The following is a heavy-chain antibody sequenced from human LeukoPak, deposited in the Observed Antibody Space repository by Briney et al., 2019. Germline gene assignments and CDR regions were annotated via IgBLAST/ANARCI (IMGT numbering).Heavy chain of an antibody. CDR1: GFTFSSYA. CDR2: ISGSGGST. D-gene: IGHD3-10*01. Sequence: GGSLRLSCAASGFTFSSYAMSWVRQAPGKGLEWVSAISGSGGSTYYADSVKGRFTISRDNSKNTLYLQMNSLRAEDAAVYYCAKVRWFGGSPRGYYFDYLGPGNPGHRLL. V-gene: IGHV3-23*01. CDR3: AKVRWFGGSPRGYYFDY. J-gene: IGHJ4*02.